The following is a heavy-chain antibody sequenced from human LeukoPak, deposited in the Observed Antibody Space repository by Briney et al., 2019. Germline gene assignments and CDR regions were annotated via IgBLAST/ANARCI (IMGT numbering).Heavy chain of an antibody. CDR3: AKDWGLLWFGELLEGDAFDI. CDR2: ISGSGGST. CDR1: GFTFSSYA. Sequence: GGSLRLSCAASGFTFSSYAMSWDRQAPGKGLEWVSAISGSGGSTYYADSVKGRFTISRDNSKNTLYLQMNSLRAEDTAVYYCAKDWGLLWFGELLEGDAFDIWGQGTMVTVSS. D-gene: IGHD3-10*01. V-gene: IGHV3-23*01. J-gene: IGHJ3*02.